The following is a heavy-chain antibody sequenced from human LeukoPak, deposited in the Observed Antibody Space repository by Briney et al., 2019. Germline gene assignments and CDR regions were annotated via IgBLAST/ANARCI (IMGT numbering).Heavy chain of an antibody. CDR2: IKQDGSEK. CDR1: GFTFSSYW. CDR3: ARDGSKSCSGGSCYLNWFDP. J-gene: IGHJ5*02. D-gene: IGHD2-15*01. Sequence: GGSLRLSCAASGFTFSSYWMSWVRQAPGKGLEWVANIKQDGSEKYYVDSVKGRFTISRDNAKNSLYLQMNSLRAEDTAVYYCARDGSKSCSGGSCYLNWFDPWGQGTLVTVSS. V-gene: IGHV3-7*01.